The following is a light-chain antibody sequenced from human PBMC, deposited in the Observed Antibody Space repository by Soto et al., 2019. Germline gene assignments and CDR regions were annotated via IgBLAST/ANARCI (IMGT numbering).Light chain of an antibody. CDR3: QHLHRYPWT. Sequence: DIQLTQSPSFLSASVGDRVTITCLSRQGIYTYLAWDQQKPGKAPELLIYAASTLQSGVPSRFSGSGAGAEFTLTISSLQPEGFATYYCQHLHRYPWTFGQGTKVEIK. CDR1: QGIYTY. V-gene: IGKV1-9*01. J-gene: IGKJ1*01. CDR2: AAS.